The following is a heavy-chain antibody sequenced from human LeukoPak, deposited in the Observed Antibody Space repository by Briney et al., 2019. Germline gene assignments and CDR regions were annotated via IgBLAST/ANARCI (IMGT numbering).Heavy chain of an antibody. D-gene: IGHD3-22*01. Sequence: GGSLRLSCPASGFTFSDYTIRWLRQAPGKGLEWVAVIWHDGTYISYRDSVRGRFTISRDNSKNTLYLQMNSLRAEDTAVYYCARDQDYYDSSGASPFDIWGQGTMVTVSS. J-gene: IGHJ3*02. CDR3: ARDQDYYDSSGASPFDI. CDR1: GFTFSDYT. V-gene: IGHV3-33*01. CDR2: IWHDGTYI.